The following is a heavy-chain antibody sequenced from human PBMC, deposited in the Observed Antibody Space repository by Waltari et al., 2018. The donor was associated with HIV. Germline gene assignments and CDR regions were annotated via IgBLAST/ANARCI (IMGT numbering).Heavy chain of an antibody. CDR1: GFSLSTSGVG. D-gene: IGHD6-19*01. V-gene: IGHV2-5*01. CDR3: AHRTIAVAAGRDDAFDI. J-gene: IGHJ3*02. CDR2: IYWNDDK. Sequence: QITLKESGPTLVKPTQTLTLTCTFSGFSLSTSGVGVGWIRQPPGKALEWLALIYWNDDKRYSPSLKSRLTITKDTSKNQVVLTMTNMDPVDTATYYCAHRTIAVAAGRDDAFDIWGQGTMVTVSS.